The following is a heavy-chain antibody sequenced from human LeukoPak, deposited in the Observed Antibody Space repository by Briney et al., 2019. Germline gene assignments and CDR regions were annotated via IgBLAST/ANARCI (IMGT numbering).Heavy chain of an antibody. J-gene: IGHJ4*02. Sequence: PSGTLSLTCAVSGGSISSSNWWSWVRQPPGKGLEWIGEIYHSGSTNYNPSLKSRVTISVDKSKNQFSLKLSSVTAADTAVYYCASLIRSVAVAGTNGYWGQGTLVTVSS. CDR1: GGSISSSNW. V-gene: IGHV4-4*02. CDR2: IYHSGST. D-gene: IGHD6-19*01. CDR3: ASLIRSVAVAGTNGY.